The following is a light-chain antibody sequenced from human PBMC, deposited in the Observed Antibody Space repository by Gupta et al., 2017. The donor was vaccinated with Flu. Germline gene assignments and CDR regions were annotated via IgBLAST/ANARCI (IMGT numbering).Light chain of an antibody. CDR1: VRSAS. CDR2: GAS. CDR3: QLYGGSPPLIT. V-gene: IGKV3-20*01. Sequence: VRSASLAGYQHKPGQAPSLLIYGASHRASGGPQRFGGTESGTDFSLIISGLEPEDFAVNYCQLYGGSPPLITFGPGTKVDLK. J-gene: IGKJ3*01.